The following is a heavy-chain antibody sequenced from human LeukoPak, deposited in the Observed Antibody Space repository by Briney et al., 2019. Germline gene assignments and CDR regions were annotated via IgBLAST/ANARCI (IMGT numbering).Heavy chain of an antibody. J-gene: IGHJ4*02. Sequence: GGSLRLSCAASGFTFSSYAMSWVRQAPGKGLERVSAISGSGGSTYYADSVKGRFTISRDNSKNTLYLQMNSLRAEDTAVYYCARVVPPTDYGSGSYFWDPYYFDYWGQGTLVTVSS. V-gene: IGHV3-23*01. CDR1: GFTFSSYA. D-gene: IGHD3-10*01. CDR2: ISGSGGST. CDR3: ARVVPPTDYGSGSYFWDPYYFDY.